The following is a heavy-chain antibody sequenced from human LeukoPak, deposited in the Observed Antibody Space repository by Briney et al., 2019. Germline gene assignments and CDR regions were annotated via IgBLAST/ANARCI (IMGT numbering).Heavy chain of an antibody. CDR1: GGSISSGDYY. CDR2: IYYSGST. D-gene: IGHD3-22*01. Sequence: SETLSLTCTVSGGSISSGDYYWSWIRQPPGKGLEWIGYIYYSGSTYYNPSPKSRVTISVDTSKNQFSLKLSSVTAADTAAYYCARDGHYDSSGYWYFDYWGQGTLVTVSS. V-gene: IGHV4-30-4*01. J-gene: IGHJ4*02. CDR3: ARDGHYDSSGYWYFDY.